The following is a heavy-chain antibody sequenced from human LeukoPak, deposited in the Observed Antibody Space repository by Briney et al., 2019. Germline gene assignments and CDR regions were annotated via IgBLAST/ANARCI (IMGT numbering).Heavy chain of an antibody. CDR2: IYYSGST. Sequence: PSETLSLTCTVSGGSISSSSYYWGWIRQPPGKGLEWIGSIYYSGSTYYNPSLKSRVTISVDTSKNQFSLKLSSVTAADTAVYYCARGPLEALTGYSSLFDYWGQGTLVTVSS. D-gene: IGHD6-13*01. CDR1: GGSISSSSYY. CDR3: ARGPLEALTGYSSLFDY. V-gene: IGHV4-39*07. J-gene: IGHJ4*02.